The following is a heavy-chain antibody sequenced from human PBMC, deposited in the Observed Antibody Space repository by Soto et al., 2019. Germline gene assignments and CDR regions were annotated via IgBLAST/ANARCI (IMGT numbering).Heavy chain of an antibody. Sequence: GGSLRLSCSASGFTSSDFGMSWVRQAPGKGLEWVSTISGSGTITYYADSVKGRFTIAGDNSRNTVFLQMNGLRVEDTAVYYCAERGAGRGSGFDYWGQGTLVTVSS. CDR3: AERGAGRGSGFDY. V-gene: IGHV3-23*01. CDR1: GFTSSDFG. J-gene: IGHJ4*02. D-gene: IGHD1-1*01. CDR2: ISGSGTIT.